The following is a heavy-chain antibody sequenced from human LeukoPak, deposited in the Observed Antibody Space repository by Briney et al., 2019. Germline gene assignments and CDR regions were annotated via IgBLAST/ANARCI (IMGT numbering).Heavy chain of an antibody. V-gene: IGHV3-7*01. J-gene: IGHJ4*02. D-gene: IGHD1-1*01. CDR2: IKQDESEK. CDR3: ARDRIEGPTKLDY. CDR1: GFTVSSYW. Sequence: GGSLRLSWAASGFTVSSYWMSSARQAPGKGLEWVANIKQDESEKYYVDSLKGRFTISRDNAKNSLYLQMNSLRAEDTTVYYCARDRIEGPTKLDYWGQGILVTVSS.